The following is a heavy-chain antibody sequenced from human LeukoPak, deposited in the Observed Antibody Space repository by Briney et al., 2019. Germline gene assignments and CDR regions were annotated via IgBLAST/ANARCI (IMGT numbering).Heavy chain of an antibody. D-gene: IGHD3-10*01. CDR1: GGSISSGSYY. CDR3: ARHRARFGSRYMDV. Sequence: SETLSLTCTVSGGSISSGSYYWSWIRQPPGKGLEWIGEINHSGSTNYNPSLKSRVTISVDTSKNQFSLKLSSVTAADTAVYYCARHRARFGSRYMDVWGKGTTVTISS. V-gene: IGHV4-39*01. J-gene: IGHJ6*03. CDR2: INHSGST.